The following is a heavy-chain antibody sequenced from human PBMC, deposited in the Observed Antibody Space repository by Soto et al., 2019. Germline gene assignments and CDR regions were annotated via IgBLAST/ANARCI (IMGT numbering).Heavy chain of an antibody. CDR3: ARTFGSSQIKDGMDV. V-gene: IGHV1-18*01. D-gene: IGHD3-16*01. J-gene: IGHJ6*02. CDR1: GYTFTSYG. CDR2: ISAYNGNI. Sequence: QVHLVQSGAEVKKPGASVKVSCKASGYTFTSYGISWVRQAPGQGLEWMGWISAYNGNINYAQKLQGRVTMTTDTPTSTAYMELRSLRSDVTAVYYCARTFGSSQIKDGMDVWGQGTTVTVSS.